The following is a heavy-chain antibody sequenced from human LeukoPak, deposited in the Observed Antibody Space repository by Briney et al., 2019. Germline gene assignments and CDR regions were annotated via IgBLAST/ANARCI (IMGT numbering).Heavy chain of an antibody. Sequence: SETLSLTCTVSGGSISSSSYYWGWIRQPPGKGLEWIGSIYYSGSTYYNPSLKSRVTISVDTSKNQFSLKLSSVTAADTAVYYCAPNTVRLRFLEWRLGWFDPWGQGTLVTVSS. CDR2: IYYSGST. CDR3: APNTVRLRFLEWRLGWFDP. D-gene: IGHD3-3*01. V-gene: IGHV4-39*01. J-gene: IGHJ5*02. CDR1: GGSISSSSYY.